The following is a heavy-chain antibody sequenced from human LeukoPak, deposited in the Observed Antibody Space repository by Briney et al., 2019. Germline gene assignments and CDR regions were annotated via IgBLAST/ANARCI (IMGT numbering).Heavy chain of an antibody. D-gene: IGHD6-19*01. Sequence: PSETLSLTCTVSGVSISSSSYYWGWIRQPPGKRLEWVGSIHSSGNTYYNPTLKSRVTISVDTSKNQFSLNLTSVTAADAAVYYCARPPYSSGLGGNWFDPWGQGTLVTVSS. V-gene: IGHV4-39*07. CDR3: ARPPYSSGLGGNWFDP. CDR1: GVSISSSSYY. J-gene: IGHJ5*02. CDR2: IHSSGNT.